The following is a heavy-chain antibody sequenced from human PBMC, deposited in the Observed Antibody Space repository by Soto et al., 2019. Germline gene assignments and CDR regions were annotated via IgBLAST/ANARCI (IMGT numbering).Heavy chain of an antibody. Sequence: ETLSLTCAVYGGSFTEYYWNWVRQYPGKGLEWIGDVSHTGSAKYNPSLQSRVAMSIDKSKNQLSLTMNFVTAADTAVFYCAFYDFSGRTCSGYWGQGTLVTVSS. CDR2: VSHTGSA. CDR3: AFYDFSGRTCSGY. V-gene: IGHV4-34*01. J-gene: IGHJ4*02. D-gene: IGHD3-3*01. CDR1: GGSFTEYY.